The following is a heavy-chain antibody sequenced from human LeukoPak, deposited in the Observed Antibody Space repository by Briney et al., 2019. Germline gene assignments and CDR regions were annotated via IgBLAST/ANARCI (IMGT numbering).Heavy chain of an antibody. CDR3: ARGMNDYGDYGPFDY. CDR1: GGTFSSYA. V-gene: IGHV1-69*05. CDR2: IIPIFGTA. D-gene: IGHD4-17*01. Sequence: ASVKVSCKASGGTFSSYAISWVRQAPGQGLEWIGGIIPIFGTANYAQKFQGRVTITTDESTSTAYMELSSLRSEDTAVYYCARGMNDYGDYGPFDYWGQGALVTVSS. J-gene: IGHJ4*02.